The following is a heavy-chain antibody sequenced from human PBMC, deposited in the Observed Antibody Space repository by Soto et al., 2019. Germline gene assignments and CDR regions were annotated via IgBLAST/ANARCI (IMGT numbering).Heavy chain of an antibody. CDR1: GFTFNNYG. CDR2: IKQDGSEK. V-gene: IGHV3-7*03. Sequence: EVQLVEAGGGLVQPGGSLRLSCVVSGFTFNNYGMNWVRQAPGKGLEWVAKIKQDGSEKYFVDSVKGLFIISRDNAKNSLYLQMNSLRGEDTAVYYCARDGTDDAFDIWGQGTMVTVSS. J-gene: IGHJ3*02. CDR3: ARDGTDDAFDI.